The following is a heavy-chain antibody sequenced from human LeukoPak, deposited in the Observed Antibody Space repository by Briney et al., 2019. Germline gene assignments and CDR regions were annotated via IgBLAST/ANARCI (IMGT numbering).Heavy chain of an antibody. D-gene: IGHD2-15*01. Sequence: SVKVSCKASGGTFSSYAISWVRQAPGQGLEWMGGIIPIFGTANYAQKFQGRVTITADESTSTAYMELSSLRSEDTAVYYCARAFMGVVAAKFGGNYYYYYMDVWGKGTTVTISS. V-gene: IGHV1-69*13. CDR1: GGTFSSYA. CDR3: ARAFMGVVAAKFGGNYYYYYMDV. J-gene: IGHJ6*03. CDR2: IIPIFGTA.